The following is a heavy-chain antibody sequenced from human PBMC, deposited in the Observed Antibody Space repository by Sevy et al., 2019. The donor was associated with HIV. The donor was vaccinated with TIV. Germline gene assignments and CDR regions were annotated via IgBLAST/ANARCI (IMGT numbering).Heavy chain of an antibody. V-gene: IGHV3-21*01. Sequence: GGSLRLSCAASGFSFSTYSMNWVRQAPGKGLEWVSSISSSSNKIYYADSVKDRFTISRDNAKNALFLQMNGLRAGDTAVYYCAGDLGDCSGASCYPFDYWGQGTLVTVSS. CDR3: AGDLGDCSGASCYPFDY. D-gene: IGHD2-15*01. CDR1: GFSFSTYS. CDR2: ISSSSNKI. J-gene: IGHJ4*02.